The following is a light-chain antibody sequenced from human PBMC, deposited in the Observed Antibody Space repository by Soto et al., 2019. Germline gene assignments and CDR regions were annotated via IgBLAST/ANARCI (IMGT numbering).Light chain of an antibody. V-gene: IGLV2-14*01. CDR3: TSYTGDNTGM. CDR2: EVN. J-gene: IGLJ3*02. Sequence: QSALTQPASVSGSPGQPITISCSGTSSDIGAYKYVSWYQQHPGKVPKLMIYEVNNRPSGVSDPFSGSKSGNTASLTISGLQAEYEADYYCTSYTGDNTGMFGAGTKLTVL. CDR1: SSDIGAYKY.